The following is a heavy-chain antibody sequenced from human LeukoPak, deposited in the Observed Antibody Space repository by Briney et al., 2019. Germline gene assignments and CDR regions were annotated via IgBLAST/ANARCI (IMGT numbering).Heavy chain of an antibody. Sequence: GGSLRLSCADSGFTFSDFYMTWIRQAPGKGLEWVSYIDNTATIKYYADSVKGRFTISRDNAKKSLYLQMDSLRADDTARYYCVRGGDYGDPDLDYWGQGTLVTVSS. J-gene: IGHJ4*02. D-gene: IGHD4-17*01. CDR1: GFTFSDFY. CDR2: IDNTATIK. CDR3: VRGGDYGDPDLDY. V-gene: IGHV3-11*01.